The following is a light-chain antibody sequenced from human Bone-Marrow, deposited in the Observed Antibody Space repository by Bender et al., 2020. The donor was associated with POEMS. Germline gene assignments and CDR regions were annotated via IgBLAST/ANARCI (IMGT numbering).Light chain of an antibody. J-gene: IGLJ2*01. CDR3: CSYVTFEVL. Sequence: QSALTQPASVSGSPGQSITISCTGTSSDIGSYNLVSWYQQYPGKAPKLIIYEASKRPSGVSNRFSGSKSGGTASLTISRLQTEDEADYYCCSYVTFEVLFGGGTKVTVL. CDR2: EAS. V-gene: IGLV2-23*01. CDR1: SSDIGSYNL.